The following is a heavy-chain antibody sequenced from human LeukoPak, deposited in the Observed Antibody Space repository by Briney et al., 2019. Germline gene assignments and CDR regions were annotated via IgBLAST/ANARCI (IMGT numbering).Heavy chain of an antibody. V-gene: IGHV3-23*01. J-gene: IGHJ4*02. CDR3: ARDLTGTSGG. D-gene: IGHD1-20*01. CDR1: GITFSNSA. CDR2: ITKSGDQA. Sequence: GGSLRLSCVPSGITFSNSALSWVRQAPGKGLEWVSTITKSGDQAHYADSVRGLFTISRDIFKNTLYLQMNSLRAEDTAVYYCARDLTGTSGGWGQGTLVTVSS.